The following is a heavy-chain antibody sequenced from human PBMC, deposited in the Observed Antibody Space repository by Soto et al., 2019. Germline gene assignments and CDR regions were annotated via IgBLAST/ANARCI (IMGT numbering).Heavy chain of an antibody. CDR2: INHSGST. D-gene: IGHD2-15*01. CDR3: ARRGVVDDPRCFDQ. V-gene: IGHV4-34*01. J-gene: IGHJ5*02. CDR1: GLCFISYW. Sequence: SETLSLTCAGYGLCFISYWWSWIRQPPGKVLEWIGEINHSGSTNYNPSLNSRVTISVDTSKNQFSLKLSSVTAADTAVYYCARRGVVDDPRCFDQWVQGTLVTVPS.